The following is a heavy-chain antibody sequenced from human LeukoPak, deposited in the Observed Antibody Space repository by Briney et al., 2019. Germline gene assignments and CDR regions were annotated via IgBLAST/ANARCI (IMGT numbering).Heavy chain of an antibody. CDR2: IYYTGST. CDR3: ARELCSTTTCYFDY. CDR1: GGSISSYY. V-gene: IGHV4-59*01. D-gene: IGHD2-2*01. Sequence: PSETLSLTCSVSGGSISSYYWSWIRQPPGKGLEWIGYIYYTGSTNYNSSLKSRVTIPVDTSKSQFSLKLNSVTAADTAVYYCARELCSTTTCYFDYWGQGTLVTVSS. J-gene: IGHJ4*02.